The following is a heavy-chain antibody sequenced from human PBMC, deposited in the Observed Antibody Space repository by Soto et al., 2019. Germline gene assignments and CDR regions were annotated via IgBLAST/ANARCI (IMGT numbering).Heavy chain of an antibody. V-gene: IGHV4-39*01. J-gene: IGHJ4*02. CDR2: MHYSGNT. CDR1: GGSIISDHYY. Sequence: QPQLQESGPGLVKPSETLSLTCTVSGGSIISDHYYWAWIRQPPGKGLEWIGNMHYSGNTYQNPALTSRVTVFVDTSKNQFSLHLSSVPAADTAVYYCARHGGNKFDYWGQGTLVTVSS. D-gene: IGHD3-16*01. CDR3: ARHGGNKFDY.